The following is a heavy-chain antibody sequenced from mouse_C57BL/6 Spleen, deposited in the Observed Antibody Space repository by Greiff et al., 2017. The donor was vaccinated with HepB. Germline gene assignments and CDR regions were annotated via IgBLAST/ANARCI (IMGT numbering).Heavy chain of an antibody. CDR3: AITTVVATEYAMDY. D-gene: IGHD1-1*01. Sequence: QVQLQQPGAELVKPGASVKMSCKASGYTFTSYWITWVKQRPGQGLEWIGDIYPGSGSTNYNEKFKSKATLTVDTSSSTAYMQLSSLTSEDSAVYYCAITTVVATEYAMDYWGQGTSVTVSS. CDR1: GYTFTSYW. V-gene: IGHV1-55*01. J-gene: IGHJ4*01. CDR2: IYPGSGST.